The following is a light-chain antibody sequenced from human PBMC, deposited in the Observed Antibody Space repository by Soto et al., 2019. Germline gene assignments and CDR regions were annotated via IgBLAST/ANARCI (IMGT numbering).Light chain of an antibody. J-gene: IGKJ2*01. CDR1: QSVGTY. Sequence: EIVLTQSPDTLSLSPGERAILSCRASQSVGTYLVWYQQKPGQAPRLLIYGASNRATGIPARFSGSGSGTDFTLTISSLDPEDVAVYYCQQRSNRFGQGTKLDIK. CDR2: GAS. V-gene: IGKV3-11*01. CDR3: QQRSNR.